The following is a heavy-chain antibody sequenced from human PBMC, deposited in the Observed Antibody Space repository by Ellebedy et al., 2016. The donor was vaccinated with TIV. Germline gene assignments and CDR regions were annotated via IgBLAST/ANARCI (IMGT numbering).Heavy chain of an antibody. CDR1: GFTFSSYS. CDR3: AREYSVWFDGSGRGYGMDV. V-gene: IGHV3-48*04. Sequence: GGSLRLXXAASGFTFSSYSMNWVRQAPGKGLEWVSYISSSSSTIYYADSVKGRFTISRDNAKNSLYLQMNSLRAEDTAVYYCAREYSVWFDGSGRGYGMDVWGQGTTVTVSS. CDR2: ISSSSSTI. D-gene: IGHD3-10*01. J-gene: IGHJ6*02.